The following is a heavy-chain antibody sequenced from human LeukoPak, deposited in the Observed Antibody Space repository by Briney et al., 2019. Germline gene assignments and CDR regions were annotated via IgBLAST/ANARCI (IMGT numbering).Heavy chain of an antibody. CDR3: ARHPYATNAFDI. CDR1: GYSISSGYY. J-gene: IGHJ3*02. CDR2: IYHSGST. D-gene: IGHD3-16*01. V-gene: IGHV4-38-2*02. Sequence: SETLSLTCTVSGYSISSGYYWGWIRQPPGKGLEWIGSIYHSGSTYYNPSLKSRVTISVDTSKNQFSLKLSSVTAADTAVYYCARHPYATNAFDIWGQGTMVTVSS.